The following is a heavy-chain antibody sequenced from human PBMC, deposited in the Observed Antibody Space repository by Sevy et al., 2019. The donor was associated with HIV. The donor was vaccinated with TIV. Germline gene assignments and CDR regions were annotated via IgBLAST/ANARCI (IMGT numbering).Heavy chain of an antibody. J-gene: IGHJ6*03. V-gene: IGHV4-38-2*02. D-gene: IGHD6-13*01. CDR3: ARDSSSWYNYPYYMDV. CDR2: IDHSGTT. CDR1: GYFIRNGYC. Sequence: QSQTLSLTCSVSGYFIRNGYCWGWIRQPPGKGLQWIANIDHSGTTNYNPSLKSRVTISVDTSKNQVSLKLSSVTAADTAVYYCARDSSSWYNYPYYMDVWGKGTTVTVSS.